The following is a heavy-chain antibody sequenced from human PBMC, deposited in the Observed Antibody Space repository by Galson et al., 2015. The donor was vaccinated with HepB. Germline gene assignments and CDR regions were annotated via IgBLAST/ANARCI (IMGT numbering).Heavy chain of an antibody. CDR2: ISSSSSYI. Sequence: SLRLSCAASGFTFSSYSMNWVRQAPGKGLEWVSSISSSSSYIYYADSVKGRFTISRDNAKNSLYLQMNSLRAEDTAVYYCARDWTRIAYPVVGMDVWGQGTTVTVSS. CDR3: ARDWTRIAYPVVGMDV. CDR1: GFTFSSYS. J-gene: IGHJ6*02. D-gene: IGHD2-15*01. V-gene: IGHV3-21*01.